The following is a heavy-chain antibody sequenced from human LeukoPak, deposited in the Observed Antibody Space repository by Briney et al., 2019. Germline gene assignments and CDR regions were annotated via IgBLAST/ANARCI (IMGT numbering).Heavy chain of an antibody. J-gene: IGHJ6*03. CDR1: GFTFDDYG. D-gene: IGHD2-2*01. CDR2: INWNGGST. CDR3: ARYKHQRNMDV. Sequence: GGSLRLSCAACGFTFDDYGRSWVRQAPGKGLEWVSGINWNGGSTGYADSVKGRFTISRDNAKNSLYLQMNSLRAEDTALYHCARYKHQRNMDVWGKGITVTVSS. V-gene: IGHV3-20*01.